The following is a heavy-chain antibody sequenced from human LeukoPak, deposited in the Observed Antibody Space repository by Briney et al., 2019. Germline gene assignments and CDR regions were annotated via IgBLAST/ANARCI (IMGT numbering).Heavy chain of an antibody. D-gene: IGHD3-22*01. CDR3: ARQPYYYDSSGSGDPGRIDY. CDR2: IYYSGST. CDR1: GGSISSSSYY. Sequence: SETLSLTCTVSGGSISSSSYYWGWIRQPPGKGLEWIGSIYYSGSTYYNPSLKSRVTISVDTSKNQFSLKLSSVTAADTAVYYCARQPYYYDSSGSGDPGRIDYWGQGTLVTVSS. V-gene: IGHV4-39*01. J-gene: IGHJ4*02.